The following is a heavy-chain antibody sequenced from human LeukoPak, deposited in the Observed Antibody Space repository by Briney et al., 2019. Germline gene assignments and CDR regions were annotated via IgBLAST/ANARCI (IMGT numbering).Heavy chain of an antibody. Sequence: PGRSLRLSCAASGSTFSSYGMHWVRQAPGKGLEWVAVIWYDGSNKYYADSVKGRFTISRDNSKNTLYLQMNSLRAEDTAVYYCARDSDTGWLRSRALYYFDYWGQGTLVTVSS. CDR2: IWYDGSNK. V-gene: IGHV3-33*08. CDR3: ARDSDTGWLRSRALYYFDY. CDR1: GSTFSSYG. D-gene: IGHD5-12*01. J-gene: IGHJ4*02.